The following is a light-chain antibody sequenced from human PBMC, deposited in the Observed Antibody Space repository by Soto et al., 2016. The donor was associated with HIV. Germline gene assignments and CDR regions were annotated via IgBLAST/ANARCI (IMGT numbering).Light chain of an antibody. CDR1: KLGDKY. J-gene: IGLJ1*01. V-gene: IGLV3-1*01. CDR3: QAWDSSTEV. Sequence: SYELTQPPSVSASPGQTASITCSGDKLGDKYACWYQQKSGQSPALVIYQDTKRPSGIPERFSGSNSGNTATLTISGTQAMDEADYYCQAWDSSTEVFGTGTKVTVL. CDR2: QDT.